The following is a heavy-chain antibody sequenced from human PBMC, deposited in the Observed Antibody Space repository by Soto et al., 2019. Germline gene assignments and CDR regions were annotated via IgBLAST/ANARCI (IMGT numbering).Heavy chain of an antibody. Sequence: PGESMKISCKGSGYSFTSYWIGWVRQMPGKGLEWMGIIYPGDCDTRYSPSFQGQVTISADKSISTAYLQWSSLKASDTAMYYCARTPYYYDSREDAFDIWGQGTMVTVS. CDR1: GYSFTSYW. J-gene: IGHJ3*02. CDR3: ARTPYYYDSREDAFDI. V-gene: IGHV5-51*01. CDR2: IYPGDCDT. D-gene: IGHD3-22*01.